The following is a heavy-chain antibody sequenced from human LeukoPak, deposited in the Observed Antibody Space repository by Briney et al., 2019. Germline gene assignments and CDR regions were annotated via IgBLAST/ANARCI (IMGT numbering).Heavy chain of an antibody. CDR1: GDSISSGSYY. Sequence: SETLSLTCTVSGDSISSGSYYWSWIRLPAGKALEWIGRIYTSGSTNYNPSLKSRVTISVDTSRNQFSLKLSSVTAADTAVYYCARDGLRFLEWVPYYMDVWGKGTTVTVSS. D-gene: IGHD3-3*01. CDR3: ARDGLRFLEWVPYYMDV. V-gene: IGHV4-61*02. CDR2: IYTSGST. J-gene: IGHJ6*03.